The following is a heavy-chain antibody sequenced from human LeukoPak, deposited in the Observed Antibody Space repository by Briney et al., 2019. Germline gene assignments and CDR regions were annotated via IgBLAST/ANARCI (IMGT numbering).Heavy chain of an antibody. CDR3: ARGWVYYYGSGSYYEFDY. V-gene: IGHV4-34*01. CDR2: INHSGST. D-gene: IGHD3-10*01. J-gene: IGHJ4*02. Sequence: PSETLAFTCAVYGGSFSGYYWSWIRQPPGKGLEWIGEINHSGSTNYNPSLKSRVTISVDTSKNQFSLKLSSVTAADTAVYYCARGWVYYYGSGSYYEFDYWGQGTLVTVS. CDR1: GGSFSGYY.